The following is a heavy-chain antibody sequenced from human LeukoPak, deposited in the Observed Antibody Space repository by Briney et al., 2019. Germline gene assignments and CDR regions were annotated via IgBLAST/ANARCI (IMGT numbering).Heavy chain of an antibody. Sequence: GGSLRLSCAPSGLSFSSYTIHWVRQAPGKGLEWVSSISSTSGYIHYADSVKGRFSISRDNAKNLVHLEMDILRVDDSAVYYCARGDSATTTFDFWGQGTLVTVSS. V-gene: IGHV3-21*01. CDR2: ISSTSGYI. J-gene: IGHJ4*02. CDR1: GLSFSSYT. CDR3: ARGDSATTTFDF. D-gene: IGHD4-17*01.